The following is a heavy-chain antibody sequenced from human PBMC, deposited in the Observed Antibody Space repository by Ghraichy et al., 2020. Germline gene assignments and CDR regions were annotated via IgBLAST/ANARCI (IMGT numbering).Heavy chain of an antibody. J-gene: IGHJ6*02. CDR2: ISSSSRNI. Sequence: GESLRLSCLGSGFSFGSFGMNWVRQSPGKGLEWVSYISSSSRNIFYADSVKGRFTISRDNAQNSVYLQMKSLRDEDTAIYYCARGSTVVRFFYYAGMDVWGQGTTVTVSS. CDR3: ARGSTVVRFFYYAGMDV. D-gene: IGHD4-23*01. CDR1: GFSFGSFG. V-gene: IGHV3-48*02.